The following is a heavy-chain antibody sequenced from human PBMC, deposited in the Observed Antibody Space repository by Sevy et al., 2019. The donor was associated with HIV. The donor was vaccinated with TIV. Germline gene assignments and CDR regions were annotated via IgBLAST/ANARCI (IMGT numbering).Heavy chain of an antibody. CDR1: GFTFSSYE. CDR3: AKRGGQYDLGMDV. CDR2: VSSSADTI. J-gene: IGHJ6*02. V-gene: IGHV3-48*03. D-gene: IGHD3-3*01. Sequence: GGSLRLSCAASGFTFSSYEMNWVRQAPGKGLEWVSYVSSSADTIYYADSVRGRFTISRDNAKKSLHLQMNSLRAEDTAVYYCAKRGGQYDLGMDVWGQGTTVTVSS.